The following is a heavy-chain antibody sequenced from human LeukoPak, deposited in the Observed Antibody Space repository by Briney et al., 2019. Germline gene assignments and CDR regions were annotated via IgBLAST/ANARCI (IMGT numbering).Heavy chain of an antibody. V-gene: IGHV3-7*01. J-gene: IGHJ3*02. Sequence: GGSLRLSCAASGFTFSNAWMTWVRQAPGKGLEWVANIKLDGSEKYYVDSVKGRFTISRDNAKNSLYLQMNSLRAEGTAMYYCARAPIGRAYAFDIWGQGTMVTVSS. CDR2: IKLDGSEK. CDR1: GFTFSNAW. CDR3: ARAPIGRAYAFDI. D-gene: IGHD1-26*01.